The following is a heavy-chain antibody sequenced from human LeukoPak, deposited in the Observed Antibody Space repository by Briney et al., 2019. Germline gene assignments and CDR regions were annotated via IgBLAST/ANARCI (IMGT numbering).Heavy chain of an antibody. CDR3: ARDFGWQTGTLDY. CDR1: GFTFSSYG. V-gene: IGHV3-33*01. CDR2: IWYDGSNK. Sequence: GGSLRLSCAASGFTFSSYGMHWVRQAPGKGLEWVAVIWYDGSNKYYADSVKGRFTISRDNSKNTLYLQMNSLRAEDTAVYYCARDFGWQTGTLDYWGQGTLVIVSS. J-gene: IGHJ4*02. D-gene: IGHD1-7*01.